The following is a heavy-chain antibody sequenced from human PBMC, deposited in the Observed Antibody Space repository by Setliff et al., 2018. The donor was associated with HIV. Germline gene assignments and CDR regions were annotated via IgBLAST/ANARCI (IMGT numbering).Heavy chain of an antibody. V-gene: IGHV1-69*05. CDR2: IIPLFGTA. D-gene: IGHD2-2*01. CDR3: ARGGVCTSTSCGGNYYHGMDV. CDR1: GDTFSNSL. Sequence: GASVKVSCKASGDTFSNSLVTWVRQAPGQGLEWMGGIIPLFGTANYAQKFQGRVTITTDESTSTAYVELRSLRSDDTAVYYCARGGVCTSTSCGGNYYHGMDVWGQGTTVTVSS. J-gene: IGHJ6*02.